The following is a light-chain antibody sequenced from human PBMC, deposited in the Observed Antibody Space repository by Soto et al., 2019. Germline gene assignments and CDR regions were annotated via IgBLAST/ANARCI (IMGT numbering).Light chain of an antibody. CDR3: QAWDRSIGV. Sequence: SYELTQPPSVSVSPGQTASITCSGDELGDKFTCWYQQKAGQSPVLVIYQDNKRPSGIPERFSGTNSGNTATLTISGTQAMDEADHYCQAWDRSIGVFGGGTKVTVL. CDR1: ELGDKF. V-gene: IGLV3-1*01. J-gene: IGLJ2*01. CDR2: QDN.